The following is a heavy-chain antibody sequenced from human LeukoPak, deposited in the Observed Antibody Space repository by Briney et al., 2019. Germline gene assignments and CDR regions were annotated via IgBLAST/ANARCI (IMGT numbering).Heavy chain of an antibody. J-gene: IGHJ5*02. CDR2: IYYSGST. CDR3: ARPLITMVGGVPAGSAP. V-gene: IGHV4-31*03. CDR1: GGSISSGGYY. Sequence: SQTLSLTCTVSGGSISSGGYYWSWIRQHPGKGLEWIGYIYYSGSTYYNPSLKSRVTISVDTSKNQFSLKLSSVTAADTAVYTWARPLITMVGGVPAGSAPGGREPLVPV. D-gene: IGHD3-10*01.